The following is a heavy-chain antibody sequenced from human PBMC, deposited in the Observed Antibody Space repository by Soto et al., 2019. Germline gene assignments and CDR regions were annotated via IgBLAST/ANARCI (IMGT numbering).Heavy chain of an antibody. Sequence: QVQLVQSGAEVKKPGASVKVSCKASGYAFTSYYMHWVRQAPGQGLEWMGIINPSGGSTSYAQKFQGRVTMTRDTSTSTVYLELSSLRSEDTAVYYCARPYGGYVYYWGQGTLVTVSS. J-gene: IGHJ4*02. D-gene: IGHD2-15*01. CDR3: ARPYGGYVYY. V-gene: IGHV1-46*03. CDR1: GYAFTSYY. CDR2: INPSGGST.